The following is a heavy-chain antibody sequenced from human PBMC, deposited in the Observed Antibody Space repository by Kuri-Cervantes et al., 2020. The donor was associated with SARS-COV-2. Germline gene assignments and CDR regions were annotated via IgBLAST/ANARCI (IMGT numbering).Heavy chain of an antibody. J-gene: IGHJ4*02. CDR2: ISAYNAYT. Sequence: ASVKVSCKASGNTFTSFGISWVRQAPGQGLEWIGWISAYNAYTDYAQKFKGRVTMTTDTTTSTAYMELRRLTSDDTAIYYCAGSVTGDLGDYWGQGTLVTVSS. D-gene: IGHD7-27*01. CDR3: AGSVTGDLGDY. CDR1: GNTFTSFG. V-gene: IGHV1-18*01.